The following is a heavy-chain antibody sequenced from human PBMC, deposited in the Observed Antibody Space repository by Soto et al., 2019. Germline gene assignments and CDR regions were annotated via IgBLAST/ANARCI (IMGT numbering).Heavy chain of an antibody. CDR2: ISGSSGST. Sequence: PGGSLRLSCAASGFTFSSYAMIWVRQAPGKGLEWVSAISGSSGSTYYADSVKGRFTVSRDNSKNALYLQMNSLRAEDTAVYYCAKVPQINAFDYWGQGTLVTVSS. V-gene: IGHV3-23*01. CDR1: GFTFSSYA. J-gene: IGHJ4*02. CDR3: AKVPQINAFDY.